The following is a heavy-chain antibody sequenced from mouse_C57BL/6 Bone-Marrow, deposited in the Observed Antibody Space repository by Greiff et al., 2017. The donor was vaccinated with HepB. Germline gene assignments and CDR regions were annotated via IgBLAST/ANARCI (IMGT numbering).Heavy chain of an antibody. J-gene: IGHJ3*01. V-gene: IGHV1-82*01. D-gene: IGHD1-2*01. Sequence: VQLQQSGPELVKPGASVKISRKASGYAFSSSWMNWVKQRPGKGLEWIGRIYPGDGDTNYNGKFKGKATLTADKSSSTAYMQLSSLTSEDSAVYFCARGWLAWFAYWGQGTLVTVSA. CDR2: IYPGDGDT. CDR1: GYAFSSSW. CDR3: ARGWLAWFAY.